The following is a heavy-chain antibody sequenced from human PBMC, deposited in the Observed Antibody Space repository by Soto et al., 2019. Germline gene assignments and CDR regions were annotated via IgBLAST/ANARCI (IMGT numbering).Heavy chain of an antibody. D-gene: IGHD3-16*02. J-gene: IGHJ5*02. Sequence: PGGSLRLSCAASGFTFSSYCMHWVRQAPGKGLVWVSRINSDGSGTIYADSVKGPLTTCSASAKKTLLLLMHSLRAEETAVYYCARAGSLITFRGLIVVPLYSWFDPWGQGXLVTVSS. V-gene: IGHV3-74*01. CDR2: INSDGSGT. CDR3: ARAGSLITFRGLIVVPLYSWFDP. CDR1: GFTFSSYC.